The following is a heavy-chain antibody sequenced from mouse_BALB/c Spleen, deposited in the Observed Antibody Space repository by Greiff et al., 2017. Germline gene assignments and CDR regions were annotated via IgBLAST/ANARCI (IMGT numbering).Heavy chain of an antibody. CDR2: INPNNGGT. V-gene: IGHV1-18*01. J-gene: IGHJ2*01. CDR3: ARVLRNYFDY. CDR1: GYTFTDYN. D-gene: IGHD1-1*01. Sequence: VQLQQSGPELVKPGASVMIPCEASGYTFTDYNMDWVKQSHGKSLEWIGDINPNNGGTIYNQKFKGKATLTVDKSSSTAYMELRSLTSEDTAVYYCARVLRNYFDYWGQGTTLTVSS.